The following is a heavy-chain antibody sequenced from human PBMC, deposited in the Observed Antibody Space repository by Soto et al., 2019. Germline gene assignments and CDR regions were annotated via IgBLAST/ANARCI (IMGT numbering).Heavy chain of an antibody. V-gene: IGHV1-2*04. CDR3: ARESGGATATLDCYSFYMDV. CDR2: INPNSGVT. D-gene: IGHD5-12*01. Sequence: VQLVQSGAEVKKPGASVKVSCKSSRDSFNDYYLHWVRQAPGQGLEWMGWINPNSGVTKYSQKFQCSVTMTRDTSISTVDMELGRLGSDATAVYSCARESGGATATLDCYSFYMDVWGKGATVSVSS. J-gene: IGHJ6*03. CDR1: RDSFNDYY.